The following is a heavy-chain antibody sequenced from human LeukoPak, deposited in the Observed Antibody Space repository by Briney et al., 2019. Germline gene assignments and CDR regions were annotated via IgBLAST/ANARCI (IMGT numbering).Heavy chain of an antibody. V-gene: IGHV3-23*01. CDR1: GFTFSSTA. Sequence: GGSLRLSCVASGFTFSSTAMGWVRQAPGKGLEWVSSITATGGRTHYADSVKGRFTISRDSSKNTLYLQMNSLRAEDTAMYYCARGRDGYKPLDYWGQGTLVTVSS. CDR3: ARGRDGYKPLDY. CDR2: ITATGGRT. D-gene: IGHD5-24*01. J-gene: IGHJ4*02.